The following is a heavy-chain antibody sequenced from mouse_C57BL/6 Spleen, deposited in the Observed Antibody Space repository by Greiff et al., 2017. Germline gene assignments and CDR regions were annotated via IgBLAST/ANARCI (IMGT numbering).Heavy chain of an antibody. Sequence: LQQPGTELVKPGASVKLSCKASGYTFTSYWMHWVKQRPGQGLEWIGNINPSNGGTNYNEKFKSKATLTVDKSSSTAYMQLSSLTSEDSAVYYCARSITTVVAYYAMDYWGQGTSVTVSS. J-gene: IGHJ4*01. CDR1: GYTFTSYW. CDR3: ARSITTVVAYYAMDY. CDR2: INPSNGGT. D-gene: IGHD1-1*01. V-gene: IGHV1-53*01.